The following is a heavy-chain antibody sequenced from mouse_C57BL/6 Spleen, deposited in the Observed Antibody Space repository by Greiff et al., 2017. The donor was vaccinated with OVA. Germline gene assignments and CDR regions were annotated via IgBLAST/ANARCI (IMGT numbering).Heavy chain of an antibody. V-gene: IGHV1-52*01. CDR2: IYPSDSET. Sequence: QVQLQQPGAEPVKPGASVKVSCKASGYTFTSYWMHWVKQRPIQGLEWIGNIYPSDSETHYNQKFKDKATVTVDKSSSTAYMQLSSLTSEDSAVYYCARFTYYGSSYYAMDYWGQGTSVTVSS. J-gene: IGHJ4*01. D-gene: IGHD1-1*01. CDR3: ARFTYYGSSYYAMDY. CDR1: GYTFTSYW.